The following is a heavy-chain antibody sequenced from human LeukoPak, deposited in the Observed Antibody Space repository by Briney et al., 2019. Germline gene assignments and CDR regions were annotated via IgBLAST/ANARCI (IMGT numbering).Heavy chain of an antibody. CDR1: GYTFTNYG. CDR3: ARGGVSSAYVDY. V-gene: IGHV1-18*04. J-gene: IGHJ4*02. D-gene: IGHD3-22*01. Sequence: ASVKVSCKASGYTFTNYGITWVRQAPGQGLEWMGWITGYNDNTEYAQNLQGRDTMTADTSSNTTSMELRGLRSDDTAVYYCARGGVSSAYVDYWGQGTLVSVSS. CDR2: ITGYNDNT.